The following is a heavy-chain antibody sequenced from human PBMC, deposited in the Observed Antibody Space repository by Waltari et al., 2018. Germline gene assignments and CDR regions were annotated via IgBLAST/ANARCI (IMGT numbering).Heavy chain of an antibody. J-gene: IGHJ4*02. CDR2: IYTSGST. D-gene: IGHD2-15*01. CDR3: AREELGYCSGGSCLGFDY. Sequence: QVQLQESGPGLVKPSETLSLTCTVSGGSISSYYWSWIRQPAGKGLEWIGRIYTSGSTNYNPSLKSRVTMSVDTSKNQFSLKLSSATAADTAVYYCAREELGYCSGGSCLGFDYWGQGTLVTVSS. V-gene: IGHV4-4*07. CDR1: GGSISSYY.